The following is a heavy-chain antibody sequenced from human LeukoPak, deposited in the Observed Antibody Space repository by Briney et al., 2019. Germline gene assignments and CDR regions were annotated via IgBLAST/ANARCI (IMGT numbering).Heavy chain of an antibody. V-gene: IGHV4-39*01. CDR3: ASGIDARSDSSD. J-gene: IGHJ4*02. CDR2: INYSGST. D-gene: IGHD6-19*01. CDR1: GGSISSSTYY. Sequence: SETLSLTCSVSGGSISSSTYYWGWVRQSPGKVREWIGSINYSGSTYYNPSLKSRVTMSVDMYNNQFSLKLTSVTAADTAVYYCASGIDARSDSSDWGQGTLVTVSS.